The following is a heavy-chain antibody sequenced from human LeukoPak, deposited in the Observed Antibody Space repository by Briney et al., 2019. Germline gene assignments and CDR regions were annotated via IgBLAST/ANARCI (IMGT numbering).Heavy chain of an antibody. J-gene: IGHJ6*02. CDR1: GGTFSSYA. Sequence: SVKVSCKASGGTFSSYAISWVRQAPGQGLEWLGGIIPIFGTANYAQKFQGRVTITADESTSTAYMELSSLRSEDTAVYYCARYCSSTSCYTYYYYGMDVWGQGTTVTVSS. CDR2: IIPIFGTA. CDR3: ARYCSSTSCYTYYYYGMDV. V-gene: IGHV1-69*13. D-gene: IGHD2-2*02.